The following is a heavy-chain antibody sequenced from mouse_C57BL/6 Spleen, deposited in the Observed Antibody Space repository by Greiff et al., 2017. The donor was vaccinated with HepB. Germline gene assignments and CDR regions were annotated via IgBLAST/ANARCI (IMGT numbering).Heavy chain of an antibody. D-gene: IGHD2-12*01. V-gene: IGHV1-19*01. CDR2: INPYNGGT. CDR1: GYTFTDYY. CDR3: AREGHSYYFDY. Sequence: EVQLQQSGPVLVKPGASVKMSCKASGYTFTDYYMNWVKQSHGKSLEWIGVINPYNGGTSYNQKFKGKATLTVDKSSSTAYMELNSLTSEDSAVYYCAREGHSYYFDYWGQGTTLTVSS. J-gene: IGHJ2*01.